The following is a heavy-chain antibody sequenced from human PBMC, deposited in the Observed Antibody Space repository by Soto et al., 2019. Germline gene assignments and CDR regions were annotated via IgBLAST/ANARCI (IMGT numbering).Heavy chain of an antibody. V-gene: IGHV2-5*01. J-gene: IGHJ5*02. D-gene: IGHD3-10*01. CDR2: IYWNDDK. Sequence: HITLKESGPTLVKPTQTLTLTCTFSGLSRSTSGVGVGWIRQPPGKALEWLALIYWNDDKRSSPSLKSRLTHAKDTSKNQVVLTMTYMDPVDTPTYYWAHKLRITMVRGVIGWFDPWGQGTLVTVSS. CDR3: AHKLRITMVRGVIGWFDP. CDR1: GLSRSTSGVG.